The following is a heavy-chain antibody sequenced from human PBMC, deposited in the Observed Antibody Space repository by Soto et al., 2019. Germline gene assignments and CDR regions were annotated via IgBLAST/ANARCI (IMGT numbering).Heavy chain of an antibody. CDR2: ITGSTGTT. CDR3: AKDTSSSPYYMDV. J-gene: IGHJ6*03. V-gene: IGHV3-23*01. Sequence: EVQVLESGGGSVQPGGSLRLSCAASGFTFSNFAMSWVRHAPGKGLEWVSEITGSTGTTYYADSVKGRFIISRDNSKNTVHLQMISLRAEDTAVYYGAKDTSSSPYYMDVWGKGTTVTVSS. D-gene: IGHD2-2*01. CDR1: GFTFSNFA.